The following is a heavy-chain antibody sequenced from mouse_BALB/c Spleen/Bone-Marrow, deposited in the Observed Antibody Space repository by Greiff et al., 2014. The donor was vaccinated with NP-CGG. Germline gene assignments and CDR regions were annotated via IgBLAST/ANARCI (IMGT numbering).Heavy chain of an antibody. CDR1: GFNIKDTY. CDR3: APYYYGSSQFAY. Sequence: ESGAELVKPGTSVKLSCTASGFNIKDTYMHWVEQRPEQGLEWIGRIDPANGNTKYDPKFQGKATITADTSSNTAYLQLSSLTFEDTAVYYCAPYYYGSSQFAYWGQGTLVTVSA. D-gene: IGHD1-1*01. J-gene: IGHJ3*01. CDR2: IDPANGNT. V-gene: IGHV14-3*02.